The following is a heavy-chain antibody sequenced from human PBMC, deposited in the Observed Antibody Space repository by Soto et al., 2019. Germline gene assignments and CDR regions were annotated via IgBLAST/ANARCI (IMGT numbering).Heavy chain of an antibody. V-gene: IGHV4-34*01. D-gene: IGHD3-10*01. Sequence: QVQLQQWGAGLLEPAETLSLTCAIYSDSVSGYYWSWIRQSPEKGLERIGEINQSGSTNYNPSLTSLKSRVTKSIDTSTNQFSLRLKYVTAADTAVFYCASRMGSWKYFFDYWGQGTLVTVSS. CDR1: SDSVSGYY. J-gene: IGHJ4*02. CDR2: INQSGST. CDR3: ASRMGSWKYFFDY.